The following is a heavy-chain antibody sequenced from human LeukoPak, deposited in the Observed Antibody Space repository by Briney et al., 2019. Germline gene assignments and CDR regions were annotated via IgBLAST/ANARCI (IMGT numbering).Heavy chain of an antibody. J-gene: IGHJ4*02. CDR3: ARRGIVGALRY. CDR1: GGSFSGYY. CDR2: INHSGST. V-gene: IGHV4-34*01. D-gene: IGHD1-26*01. Sequence: SETLSLTCAVYGGSFSGYYWSWIRQPPGKGLEWIGEINHSGSTNYNPSLKSRVTISVDTSKNQFSLKLSSVTAADMAVYYCARRGIVGALRYWGQGTLVTVSS.